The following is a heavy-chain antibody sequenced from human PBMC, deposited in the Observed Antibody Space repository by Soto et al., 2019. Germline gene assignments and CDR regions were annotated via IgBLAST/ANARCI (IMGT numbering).Heavy chain of an antibody. CDR2: IFYNGFT. J-gene: IGHJ5*02. CDR1: GGSINNDNYY. Sequence: QLQLQESGPGLVKPSETLSLTCTVSGGSINNDNYYWGWIRQPPGKGLEWIGIIFYNGFTYYSPSIKSRVTISVDTSKNQFSLKLTSVTAADTAVYYCARQDDFWSGSGWFDPWGQGTLVTVSS. CDR3: ARQDDFWSGSGWFDP. V-gene: IGHV4-39*01. D-gene: IGHD3-3*01.